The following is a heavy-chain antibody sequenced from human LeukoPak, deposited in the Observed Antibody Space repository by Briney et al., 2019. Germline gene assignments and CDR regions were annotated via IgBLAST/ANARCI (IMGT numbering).Heavy chain of an antibody. J-gene: IGHJ3*02. CDR1: GGTFSSYA. CDR2: IIPIFGAA. D-gene: IGHD3-3*01. CDR3: ARNRGITIFLDAFDI. V-gene: IGHV1-69*05. Sequence: GASVKVSCKASGGTFSSYAISWVRQAPGQGLEWMGGIIPIFGAANYAQKFQGRVTITTDESTSTAYMELSSLRSEDTAVYYCARNRGITIFLDAFDIWGQGTMVTVSS.